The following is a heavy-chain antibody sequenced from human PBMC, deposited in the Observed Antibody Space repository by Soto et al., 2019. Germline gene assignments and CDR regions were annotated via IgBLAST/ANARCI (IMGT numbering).Heavy chain of an antibody. V-gene: IGHV3-30*18. Sequence: PGGSLRLSCAASGFTFSSYGMHWVRQAPGKGQEWVAIISYDGSQKYYGDSVKGRFTISRDNSKNTPFLQMNSLRAEDTAVYYCAKDRVESGLGEVDYWGQGTLVTVSS. D-gene: IGHD3-16*01. CDR3: AKDRVESGLGEVDY. J-gene: IGHJ4*02. CDR1: GFTFSSYG. CDR2: ISYDGSQK.